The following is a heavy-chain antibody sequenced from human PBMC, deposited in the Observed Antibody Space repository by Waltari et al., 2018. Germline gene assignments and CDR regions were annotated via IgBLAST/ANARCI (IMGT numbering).Heavy chain of an antibody. CDR1: GYTFTGYD. D-gene: IGHD7-27*01. CDR2: INPKSGGT. J-gene: IGHJ3*02. V-gene: IGHV1-2*06. Sequence: QVQLVQSGAEVKKPGASVKVSCKASGYTFTGYDMHWVRQAPGQGLEWMGRINPKSGGTNYAQKFQGRVTMTRDTSISTAYMELSRLRSDDTAVYYCARGGVLGIGAFDIWGQGTMVTVSS. CDR3: ARGGVLGIGAFDI.